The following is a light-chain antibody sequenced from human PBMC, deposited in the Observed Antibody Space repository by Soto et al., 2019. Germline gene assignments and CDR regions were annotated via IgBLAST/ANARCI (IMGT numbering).Light chain of an antibody. V-gene: IGKV4-1*01. CDR2: WAS. CDR1: QTVLYSSNNKNY. J-gene: IGKJ2*01. Sequence: DIVMTQPPDSLAVSLGERATINCKSSQTVLYSSNNKNYLAWYLQKPGQPPKLLIYWASTRESGVPERFSGSGSGTDFTLTISSLQAEDVAVYYCQQYYSTPHTFGQGTKLEIK. CDR3: QQYYSTPHT.